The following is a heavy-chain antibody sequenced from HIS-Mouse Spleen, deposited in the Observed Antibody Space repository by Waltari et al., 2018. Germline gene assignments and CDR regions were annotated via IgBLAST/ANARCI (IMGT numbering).Heavy chain of an antibody. D-gene: IGHD3-10*01. V-gene: IGHV4-34*01. J-gene: IGHJ4*02. Sequence: QVQLQQWGAGLLKPSETLSLTCAVYGGSFSGYYWSWIRQPPGKGREWIGEINHSGTTNYNPSLKSRVTISVDTSKNQFSLKLSSVTAADTAVYYCARVFLGREDYWGQGTLVTVSS. CDR1: GGSFSGYY. CDR2: INHSGTT. CDR3: ARVFLGREDY.